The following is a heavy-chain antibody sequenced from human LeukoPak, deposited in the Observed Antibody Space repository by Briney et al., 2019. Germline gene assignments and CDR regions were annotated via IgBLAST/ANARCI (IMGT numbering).Heavy chain of an antibody. CDR2: ISAYNGNT. CDR3: ARSHDYGDYVGAFDI. J-gene: IGHJ3*02. Sequence: ASVKVSCKASGYTFTGYGISWVRQAPGQGLEWMGWISAYNGNTNYAQKLQGRVTMTTDTSTSTAYMELRSLRSDDTAVYYCARSHDYGDYVGAFDIWGQGTMATVSS. V-gene: IGHV1-18*01. D-gene: IGHD4-17*01. CDR1: GYTFTGYG.